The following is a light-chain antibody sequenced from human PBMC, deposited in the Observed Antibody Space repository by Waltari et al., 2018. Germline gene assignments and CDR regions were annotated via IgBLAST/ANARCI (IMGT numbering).Light chain of an antibody. J-gene: IGKJ2*01. Sequence: DIVMTQSPDSLAVSLGEGATVHCASSQSVLYSSNNENYLAWYQQKPGQPPKLLISWASIRDSGVPDRFSGSGSGTSFTLTINSLQAEDVATYYCQQYYSSPPTFGQGTKLEIK. CDR3: QQYYSSPPT. CDR1: QSVLYSSNNENY. CDR2: WAS. V-gene: IGKV4-1*01.